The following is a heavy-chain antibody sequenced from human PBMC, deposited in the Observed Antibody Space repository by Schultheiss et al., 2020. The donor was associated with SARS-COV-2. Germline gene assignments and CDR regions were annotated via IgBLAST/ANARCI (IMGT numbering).Heavy chain of an antibody. CDR1: GYTFTSYG. CDR3: ARDYCSLDSRTSCYGAIDY. CDR2: ISAYNGNT. Sequence: ASVKVSCKASGYTFTSYGISWVRQAPGQGLEWMGWISAYNGNTNYAQKLQGRVTMTTDTSTSTAYMELRSLRSDDTAVYYCARDYCSLDSRTSCYGAIDYWGQGTLVTVSS. D-gene: IGHD2-2*01. V-gene: IGHV1-18*01. J-gene: IGHJ4*02.